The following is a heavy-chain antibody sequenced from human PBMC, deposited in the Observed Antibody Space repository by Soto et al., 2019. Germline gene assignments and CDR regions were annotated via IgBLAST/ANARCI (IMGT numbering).Heavy chain of an antibody. J-gene: IGHJ4*02. CDR3: AKAPCSCGSWHMEY. Sequence: EVQLVESGGALVQPVRSLRLSCAAYGFTFDDYDMHWVRQAPGKGLECVSGISWNSGNIGYAASVKGRCTISRDNAKNSLYLQMNSLRAEDMALYYCAKAPCSCGSWHMEYWGKGTLVTVSS. CDR2: ISWNSGNI. CDR1: GFTFDDYD. D-gene: IGHD2-15*01. V-gene: IGHV3-9*03.